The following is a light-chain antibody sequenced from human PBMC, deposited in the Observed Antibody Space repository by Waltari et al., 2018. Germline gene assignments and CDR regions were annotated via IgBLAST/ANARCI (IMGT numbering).Light chain of an antibody. J-gene: IGLJ7*01. CDR3: GTWDSSLSGAV. Sequence: QSVLTQPPSVSAAPGQRVTISCSGGHSNIGNNYVSWYRQFPGTAPELLIYEDWQRPSGVPGRFSGSKSGTAATLDITGLQAGDEADYYCGTWDSSLSGAVFGGGTHLTVL. V-gene: IGLV1-51*02. CDR1: HSNIGNNY. CDR2: EDW.